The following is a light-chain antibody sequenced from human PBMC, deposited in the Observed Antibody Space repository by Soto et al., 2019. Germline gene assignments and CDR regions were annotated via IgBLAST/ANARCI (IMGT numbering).Light chain of an antibody. CDR3: SSYTSSSSSYV. CDR1: TKGFGGYNY. J-gene: IGLJ1*01. V-gene: IGLV2-14*01. Sequence: QSVLTQPALRSGSPGQAVTTSRTWNTKGFGGYNYVSWYQQHPGKAPKLMIYDVSNRPSGVSNRFSGSKSGNTASLTISGLQAEDEADYYCSSYTSSSSSYVFGTGTKVTVL. CDR2: DVS.